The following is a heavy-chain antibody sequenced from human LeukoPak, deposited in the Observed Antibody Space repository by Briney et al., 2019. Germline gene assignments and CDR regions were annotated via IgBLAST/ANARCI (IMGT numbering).Heavy chain of an antibody. J-gene: IGHJ4*02. CDR3: AGARQYYDSSGSPPFDDY. V-gene: IGHV4-34*01. Sequence: SETLSLTCAVYGGSFSGYYWSWIRQPPGKGLEWIGEINHSGSTNYNPSLKSRVTISVDTSKNQFSLKLSSVTAADTAVYYCAGARQYYDSSGSPPFDDYWGQGTLVTVSS. CDR2: INHSGST. CDR1: GGSFSGYY. D-gene: IGHD3-22*01.